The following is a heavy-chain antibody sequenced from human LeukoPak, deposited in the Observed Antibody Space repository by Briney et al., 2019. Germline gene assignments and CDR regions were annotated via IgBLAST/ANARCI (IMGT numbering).Heavy chain of an antibody. J-gene: IGHJ6*02. CDR2: ISWNSGSI. D-gene: IGHD1-26*01. CDR3: ARCRGSYSGYYYYGMDV. Sequence: GGSLRLSCAASGFTFDDYAMHWVRQAPGKGLEWVSGISWNSGSIGYADSVKGRFTISRDNAKNSLYLQMHSLRAEDTALYYCARCRGSYSGYYYYGMDVWGQGTTVTVSS. V-gene: IGHV3-9*01. CDR1: GFTFDDYA.